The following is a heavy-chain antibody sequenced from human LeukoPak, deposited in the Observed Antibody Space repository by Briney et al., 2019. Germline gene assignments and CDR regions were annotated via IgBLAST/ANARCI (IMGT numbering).Heavy chain of an antibody. CDR1: GGSFSGYY. CDR2: INHSGST. Sequence: PSETLSLTCAVYGGSFSGYYWSWIRQPPGKGLEWIGEINHSGSTNYNPSLKSRVTMSVDTSKNQFSLKLSSVTAADTAVYYCARGGQYSGSYSVYWGQGTLVTVSS. CDR3: ARGGQYSGSYSVY. J-gene: IGHJ4*02. V-gene: IGHV4-34*01. D-gene: IGHD1-26*01.